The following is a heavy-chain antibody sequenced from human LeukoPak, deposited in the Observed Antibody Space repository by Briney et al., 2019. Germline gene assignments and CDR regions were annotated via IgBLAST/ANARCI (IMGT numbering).Heavy chain of an antibody. Sequence: SETLSLTCAVYGGSFSGYYWSWIRQPPGKGLEWIGEINHSGSTNYNPSLKSRVTISVDTSKNQFSLKLSSVTAADTAVYFCARAPSPMVRGVIRRPYYYYYMDVWGKGTTVTVS. CDR3: ARAPSPMVRGVIRRPYYYYYMDV. J-gene: IGHJ6*03. CDR1: GGSFSGYY. V-gene: IGHV4-34*01. D-gene: IGHD3-10*01. CDR2: INHSGST.